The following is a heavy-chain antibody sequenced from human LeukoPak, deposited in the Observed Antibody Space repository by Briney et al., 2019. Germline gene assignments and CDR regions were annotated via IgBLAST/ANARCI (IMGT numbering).Heavy chain of an antibody. CDR2: ISAYNGNT. J-gene: IGHJ3*02. CDR1: GYTFTSYG. Sequence: GASVKVSCKASGYTFTSYGISWVRQAPGQGLEWMGWISAYNGNTNYAQKLQGRVTMTTDTSTSTAYMELRSLRSDDTAVYYCARDAIGLFMEQQLDAFDIWGQGTMVTVSS. CDR3: ARDAIGLFMEQQLDAFDI. D-gene: IGHD6-13*01. V-gene: IGHV1-18*01.